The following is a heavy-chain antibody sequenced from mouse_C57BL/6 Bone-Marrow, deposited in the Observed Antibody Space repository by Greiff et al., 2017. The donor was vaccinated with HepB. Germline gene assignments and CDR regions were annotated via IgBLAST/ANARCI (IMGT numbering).Heavy chain of an antibody. D-gene: IGHD2-4*01. CDR1: GFNIKDDY. CDR3: TTFYDYYFDY. V-gene: IGHV14-4*01. J-gene: IGHJ2*01. Sequence: VQLQQSGAELVRPGASVKLSCTASGFNIKDDYMHWVKQRPEQGLEWIGWIDPENGDTEYASKFQGKATITADTSSHTAYLQLSSLTSEDTAVYYCTTFYDYYFDYWGQGTTLTVSS. CDR2: IDPENGDT.